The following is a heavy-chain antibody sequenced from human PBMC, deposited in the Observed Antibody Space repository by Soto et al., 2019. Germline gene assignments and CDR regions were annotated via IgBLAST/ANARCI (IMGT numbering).Heavy chain of an antibody. J-gene: IGHJ4*02. D-gene: IGHD1-26*01. CDR1: GYTFTRRY. Sequence: ASVKVSCKASGYTFTRRYIHWVRQAPEQGPEWMGEIGPESGATRYAQKFQGRVTTTRDTSITTVYIELKNLSPDDTAVYYCGRGRSGQIVVFYWGQGTPVTVSS. V-gene: IGHV1-2*02. CDR3: GRGRSGQIVVFY. CDR2: IGPESGAT.